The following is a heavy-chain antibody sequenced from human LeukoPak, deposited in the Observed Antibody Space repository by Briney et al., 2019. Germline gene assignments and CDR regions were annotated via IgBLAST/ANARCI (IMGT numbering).Heavy chain of an antibody. CDR3: ASTFYGDSPPY. Sequence: WGSLRLSCAASGFTVSSNYMSWVRQAPGKGLEWVSVIYSGGSTYYADSVKGRFTISRDNSKNTLYLQMNSLRAEDTAVYYCASTFYGDSPPYWGQGTLVTVS. CDR1: GFTVSSNY. D-gene: IGHD4-17*01. J-gene: IGHJ4*02. V-gene: IGHV3-66*01. CDR2: IYSGGST.